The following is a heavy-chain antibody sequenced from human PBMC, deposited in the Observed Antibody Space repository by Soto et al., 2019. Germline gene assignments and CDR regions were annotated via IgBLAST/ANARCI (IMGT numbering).Heavy chain of an antibody. CDR2: ISDSGRI. J-gene: IGHJ3*01. D-gene: IGHD6-13*01. V-gene: IGHV4-59*01. Sequence: QVQLQESGPGLVKPSETLSLTCTVSGGSISTYFWNWLRQPPGKGLEWIAYISDSGRILYNPSLKSRVTLALDASKNQFALRLSSVTAADTAVYYCARDRMAADATEGAFDFWGQGTMVTVSS. CDR1: GGSISTYF. CDR3: ARDRMAADATEGAFDF.